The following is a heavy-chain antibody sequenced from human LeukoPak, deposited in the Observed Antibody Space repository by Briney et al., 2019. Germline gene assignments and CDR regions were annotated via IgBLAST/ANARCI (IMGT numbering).Heavy chain of an antibody. J-gene: IGHJ3*02. D-gene: IGHD3-10*01. V-gene: IGHV3-48*01. CDR3: ARPGITAFDI. CDR1: EFTFSSYW. Sequence: GGSLRLSCAASEFTFSSYWMHWVRQAPGKGLEWVSHISSSGSVTYYGDSVKGRITISRDNAKNSVSLYMNSLRAEDSAVYYCARPGITAFDIWGQGTMVTVSS. CDR2: ISSSGSVT.